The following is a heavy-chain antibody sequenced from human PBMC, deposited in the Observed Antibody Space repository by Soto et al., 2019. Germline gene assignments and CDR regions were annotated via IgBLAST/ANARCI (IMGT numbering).Heavy chain of an antibody. CDR3: AKDRGLRMGLDY. V-gene: IGHV3-23*01. J-gene: IGHJ4*02. CDR2: ISGSDGST. CDR1: GFTFSSYA. D-gene: IGHD3-16*01. Sequence: EVQLLESGGNLVQPGGSLRLSCAASGFTFSSYAMSWVRQAPGKGLEWVSDISGSDGSTYYADSVKGRFTISGDNSQNTLYLQMNSLRAEDTAVYYCAKDRGLRMGLDYWGQGTLVTVSS.